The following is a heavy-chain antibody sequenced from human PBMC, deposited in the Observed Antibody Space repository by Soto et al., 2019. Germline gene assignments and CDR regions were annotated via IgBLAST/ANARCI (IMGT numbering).Heavy chain of an antibody. D-gene: IGHD3-3*01. CDR2: INPDSGAT. V-gene: IGHV1-2*02. Sequence: QVQLVQSGAEVKKPGASVKVSCKASGYTFTGYYMHWVRQAPGQGLEWMGWINPDSGATIYAQKFQGRVIMTRDTSITTAYMELSRLRSDATAVYYCARGAYDFWSGYSWGHGTLVTVSS. CDR3: ARGAYDFWSGYS. CDR1: GYTFTGYY. J-gene: IGHJ1*01.